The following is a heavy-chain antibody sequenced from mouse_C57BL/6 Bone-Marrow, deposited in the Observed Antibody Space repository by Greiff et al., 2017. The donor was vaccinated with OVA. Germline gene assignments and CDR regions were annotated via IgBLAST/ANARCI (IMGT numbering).Heavy chain of an antibody. CDR1: GYTFTDYE. CDR3: TGRVRYFDY. J-gene: IGHJ2*01. V-gene: IGHV1-15*01. CDR2: IDPETGGT. Sequence: VQLQQSGAELVRPGASVTLSCKASGYTFTDYEMHWVKQTPVHGLEWIGAIDPETGGTAYNQKFKGKAILTADKSSSSAYMELRSLTSEDSAVYYCTGRVRYFDYWGQGTTLTVSS.